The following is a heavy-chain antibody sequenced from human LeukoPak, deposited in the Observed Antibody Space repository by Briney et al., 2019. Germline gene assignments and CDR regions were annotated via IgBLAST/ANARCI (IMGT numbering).Heavy chain of an antibody. CDR2: IYYSGST. Sequence: SETLSLTCTVSGDSISPYCNWIRQPPGKGLEWIGYIYYSGSTKYNPPLQSRVTMSIDTSKNQFSLKLSSVPAADTAVYYCAIYDTGGYNYNYITHWGQGTLVTVSS. D-gene: IGHD3-22*01. V-gene: IGHV4-59*11. CDR1: GDSISPY. CDR3: AIYDTGGYNYNYITH. J-gene: IGHJ4*02.